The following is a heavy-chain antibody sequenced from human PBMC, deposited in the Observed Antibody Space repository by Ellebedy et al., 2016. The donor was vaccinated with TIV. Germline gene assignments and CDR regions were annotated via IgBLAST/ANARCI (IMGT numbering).Heavy chain of an antibody. CDR1: GYTFTGYY. D-gene: IGHD2-2*01. V-gene: IGHV1-46*01. CDR3: ARDLIPVPAAKGSNYFDY. Sequence: ASVKVSXKASGYTFTGYYMHWVRQAPRQGLEWMGIINPSGGSTSYAQKFQGRVTMTRDTSTSTVYMELSSLRSEDTAVYYCARDLIPVPAAKGSNYFDYWGQGTLVTVSS. CDR2: INPSGGST. J-gene: IGHJ4*02.